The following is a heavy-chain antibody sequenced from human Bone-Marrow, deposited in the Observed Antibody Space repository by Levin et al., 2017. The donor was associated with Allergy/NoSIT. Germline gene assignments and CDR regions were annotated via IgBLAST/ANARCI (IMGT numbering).Heavy chain of an antibody. CDR1: GYSFTSYW. CDR3: ARQYEMITFGGVIGPFFDY. CDR2: IDPSDSYT. Sequence: SGGSLRLSCKGSGYSFTSYWISWVRQMPGKGLEWMGRIDPSDSYTNYSPSFQGHVTISADKSISTAYLQWSSLKASDTAMYYCARQYEMITFGGVIGPFFDYWGQGTLVTVSS. J-gene: IGHJ4*02. D-gene: IGHD3-16*02. V-gene: IGHV5-10-1*01.